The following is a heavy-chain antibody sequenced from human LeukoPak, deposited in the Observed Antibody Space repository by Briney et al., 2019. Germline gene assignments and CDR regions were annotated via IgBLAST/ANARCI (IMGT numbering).Heavy chain of an antibody. Sequence: GASVKVSCKASGYTFTTYYMHWVRQAPGQGLEWMGIINPSGGSTSYAQKFQGRVTMTRDMSTTTVYMELSSLRSEDTAVYYCARSGRGTYYYFDYWGQGTLVTVSS. CDR1: GYTFTTYY. CDR2: INPSGGST. V-gene: IGHV1-46*01. J-gene: IGHJ4*02. D-gene: IGHD1-26*01. CDR3: ARSGRGTYYYFDY.